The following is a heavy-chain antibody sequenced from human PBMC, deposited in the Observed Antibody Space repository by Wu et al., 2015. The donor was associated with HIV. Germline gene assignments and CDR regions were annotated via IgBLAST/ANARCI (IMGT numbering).Heavy chain of an antibody. V-gene: IGHV1-69*13. CDR1: GGTFSSYA. J-gene: IGHJ3*02. Sequence: QVQLVQSGAEVKKPGSSVKVSCKASGGTFSSYAISWVRQAPGQGLEWMGRIIPIFGTANYAQKFQGRVTITADESTSTAYMELSSLRSEDTAVYYCARDQASGSYLGRAFDIVGPRGQWSPSLQ. D-gene: IGHD1-26*01. CDR3: ARDQASGSYLGRAFDI. CDR2: IIPIFGTA.